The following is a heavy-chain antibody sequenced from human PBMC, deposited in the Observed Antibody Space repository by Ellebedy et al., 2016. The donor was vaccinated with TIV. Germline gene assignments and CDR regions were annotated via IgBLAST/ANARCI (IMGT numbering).Heavy chain of an antibody. D-gene: IGHD2-2*02. V-gene: IGHV3-23*01. CDR1: GFTFSSYA. CDR3: AKDSTLIVVVPAAILWDPPAFDI. Sequence: PGGSLRLSCVASGFTFSSYAMSWVRQAPGKGLEWVSAISGSGGSTYYADSVKGRFTISRDNSKNTLYLQLNSLRAEDTAVYYCAKDSTLIVVVPAAILWDPPAFDIWGQGTMVTVSS. CDR2: ISGSGGST. J-gene: IGHJ3*02.